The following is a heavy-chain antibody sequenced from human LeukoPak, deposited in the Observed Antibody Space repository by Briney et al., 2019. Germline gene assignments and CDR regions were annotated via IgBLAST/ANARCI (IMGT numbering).Heavy chain of an antibody. J-gene: IGHJ4*02. Sequence: ASVKVSCKVSGYTLTELSMHWVRQAPGKGLEGMGGFDPEDGETIYAQKFQGRVTMTEDTSTDTAYMELSSLRSEDTAVYYCAKDAGGSGDSNFDYWGQGTLVTVSS. D-gene: IGHD2-15*01. CDR3: AKDAGGSGDSNFDY. CDR1: GYTLTELS. CDR2: FDPEDGET. V-gene: IGHV1-24*01.